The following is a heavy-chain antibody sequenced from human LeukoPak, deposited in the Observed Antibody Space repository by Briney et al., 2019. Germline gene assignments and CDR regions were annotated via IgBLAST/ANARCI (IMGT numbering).Heavy chain of an antibody. CDR1: GYTFTSYD. D-gene: IGHD3-10*01. CDR2: MNPNSGNT. CDR3: ARVRSGHYYYYYMDV. V-gene: IGHV1-8*01. J-gene: IGHJ6*03. Sequence: GASVKVSCKASGYTFTSYDINWVRQATGQGLEWMGWMNPNSGNTGYTQKLQGRVTMTTDTSTSTAYMELRSLRSDDTAVYYCARVRSGHYYYYYMDVWGKGTTVTVSS.